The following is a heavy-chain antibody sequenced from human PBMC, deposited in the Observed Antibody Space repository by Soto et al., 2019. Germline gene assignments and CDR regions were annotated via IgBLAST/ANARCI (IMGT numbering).Heavy chain of an antibody. J-gene: IGHJ4*02. V-gene: IGHV3-30*18. CDR2: ISYDGSNK. Sequence: QVQLVESGGGVVQPGRSLRLSCAASGFTFSSYGMHWVRQAPGKGLEWVAVISYDGSNKYYADSVKGRFTISRDNSKNTLYLQMNSLRAEDTAVYYCAKSGYSGYDPEYYFDYWGQGTLVTVSS. D-gene: IGHD5-12*01. CDR1: GFTFSSYG. CDR3: AKSGYSGYDPEYYFDY.